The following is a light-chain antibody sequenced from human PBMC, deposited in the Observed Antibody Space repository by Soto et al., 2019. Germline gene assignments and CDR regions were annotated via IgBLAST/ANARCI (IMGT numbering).Light chain of an antibody. J-gene: IGKJ1*01. Sequence: EIVLTQSPGTLSLSPGERATLSCRASQSVSSSYLAWYQQKPGQAPRLLIYGASTRATGFPARFSGSGSGTDFTLTISSLQSEDFAVYYCQQYDHWHRTFGQGTKVDIK. CDR3: QQYDHWHRT. CDR2: GAS. V-gene: IGKV3-15*01. CDR1: QSVSSSY.